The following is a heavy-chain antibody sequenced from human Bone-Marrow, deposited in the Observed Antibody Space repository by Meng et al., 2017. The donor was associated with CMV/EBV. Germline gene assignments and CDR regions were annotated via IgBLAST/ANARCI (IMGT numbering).Heavy chain of an antibody. V-gene: IGHV3-74*01. CDR2: INSDGSST. Sequence: GESLKISCAASGFTFSSYGMHWVRQAPGKGLVWVSRINSDGSSTSYADSVKGRFTISRDNAKNTLYLQMNSLRAEDTAVYYCARLNGYCSSTSCYREAFDIWGQGTMVTVSS. D-gene: IGHD2-2*02. CDR1: GFTFSSYG. J-gene: IGHJ3*02. CDR3: ARLNGYCSSTSCYREAFDI.